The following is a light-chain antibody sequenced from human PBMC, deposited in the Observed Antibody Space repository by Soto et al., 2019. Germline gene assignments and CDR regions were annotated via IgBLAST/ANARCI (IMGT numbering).Light chain of an antibody. V-gene: IGKV3-20*01. Sequence: EIVLTQSPGTLSLSPGERATLSCRASQSVSSSYLAWYQQKPGQAPRLLIYGASSRATGIPDRFSGSGSGTDFTLTISRLEPEDFAVYYCQQYWTFGQVTKVDIK. CDR2: GAS. CDR3: QQYWT. J-gene: IGKJ1*01. CDR1: QSVSSSY.